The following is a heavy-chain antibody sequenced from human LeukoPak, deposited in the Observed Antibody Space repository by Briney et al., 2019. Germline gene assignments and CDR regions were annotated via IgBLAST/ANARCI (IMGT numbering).Heavy chain of an antibody. CDR1: GFTFSSYS. Sequence: GGSLRLSCAASGFTFSSYSMNWVRQAPGKGLEWVSSISSSSSYIYYADSVKGRFTISRDNAKNSLYLQMNSLRAEDTAVYYCARVWEYCSGGSCYENYYSMDVWGKGTTVTVSS. D-gene: IGHD2-15*01. V-gene: IGHV3-21*01. CDR2: ISSSSSYI. CDR3: ARVWEYCSGGSCYENYYSMDV. J-gene: IGHJ6*04.